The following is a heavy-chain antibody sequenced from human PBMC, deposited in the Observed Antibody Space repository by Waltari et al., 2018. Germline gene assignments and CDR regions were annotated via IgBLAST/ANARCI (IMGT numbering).Heavy chain of an antibody. Sequence: EVQLVESGGGLVKPGGSLRVSCAASGFIFNNAWLSGVRQAAGKGLEWVGRIKGKTDGGTTDYAAPVKGRFTISTDDAKNTLYLQMNSLKTEDSAVYYCTTVTRYGSGTYYRHYWGQGTLVTVSS. CDR2: IKGKTDGGTT. CDR1: GFIFNNAW. D-gene: IGHD3-10*01. V-gene: IGHV3-15*01. CDR3: TTVTRYGSGTYYRHY. J-gene: IGHJ4*02.